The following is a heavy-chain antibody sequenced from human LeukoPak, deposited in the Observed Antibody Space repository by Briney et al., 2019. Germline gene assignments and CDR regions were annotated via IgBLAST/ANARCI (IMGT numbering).Heavy chain of an antibody. J-gene: IGHJ4*02. D-gene: IGHD3/OR15-3a*01. V-gene: IGHV3-30-3*01. CDR2: ISYDGSNK. CDR1: GFTFSSYA. CDR3: ARDAALWTGDFDY. Sequence: GGSLRLSCAASGFTFSSYAMHWVRQAPGKGLEWVAVISYDGSNKYYADSVKGRFTISRDNSKNTLYLQMNSLRAEDTAVYYCARDAALWTGDFDYWGQGTLVTVSS.